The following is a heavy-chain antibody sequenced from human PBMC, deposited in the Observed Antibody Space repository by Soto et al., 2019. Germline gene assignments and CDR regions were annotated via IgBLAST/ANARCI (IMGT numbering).Heavy chain of an antibody. D-gene: IGHD3-10*01. CDR2: MSGSGGST. J-gene: IGHJ4*02. CDR1: GFTFSTYA. CDR3: MNLYSYGSGSYYK. V-gene: IGHV3-23*01. Sequence: EVQLLESGGGLVQPGGSLRLSCAASGFTFSTYAMSWVRQAPGKGLEWVSGMSGSGGSTYYAHSVKGRFTISRDNSKNTLYLQMNRLRAEDTAVYYCMNLYSYGSGSYYKWGQGTLVTVSS.